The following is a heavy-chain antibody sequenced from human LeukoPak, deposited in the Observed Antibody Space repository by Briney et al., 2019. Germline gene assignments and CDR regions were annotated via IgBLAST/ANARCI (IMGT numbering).Heavy chain of an antibody. CDR2: IGTTSGAI. J-gene: IGHJ5*02. V-gene: IGHV3-48*01. D-gene: IGHD3-22*01. Sequence: GGSLRLSCAASGFTFSSYSMNWVRQAPGKGLEWVSYIGTTSGAIYYADSVKGRFTISRDSAKNSLYLQMNSLRAEDTAVYYCATDFYDSTWGQGTLSPSPQ. CDR1: GFTFSSYS. CDR3: ATDFYDST.